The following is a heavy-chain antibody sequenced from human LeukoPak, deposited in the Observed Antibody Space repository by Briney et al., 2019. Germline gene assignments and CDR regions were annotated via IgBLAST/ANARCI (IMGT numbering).Heavy chain of an antibody. J-gene: IGHJ3*02. CDR2: ISYDGSNK. CDR3: ASSTRTYYYDSSGYRGFAFDI. V-gene: IGHV3-30-3*01. D-gene: IGHD3-22*01. Sequence: GGSLRLSCVASGFTFSSYAMHWVRQAPGKGLEWVAVISYDGSNKYYADSVKGRFTISRDNSKNTLYLQMNSLRAEDTAVYYCASSTRTYYYDSSGYRGFAFDIWGQGTMVTVSS. CDR1: GFTFSSYA.